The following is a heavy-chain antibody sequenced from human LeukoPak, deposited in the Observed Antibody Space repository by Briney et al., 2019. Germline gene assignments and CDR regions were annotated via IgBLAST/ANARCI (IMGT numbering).Heavy chain of an antibody. CDR2: IKQDGSEK. Sequence: GGSLRLSCAASGFTFSSYWMSWVRQAPGKGLEWVANIKQDGSEKYYVDSVKGRFTISRDNAKNSLYLQMNRLRAEDTAVYYCARDRLWFGELLYYYYYGMDVWGQGTTVTVSS. CDR3: ARDRLWFGELLYYYYYGMDV. J-gene: IGHJ6*02. D-gene: IGHD3-10*01. CDR1: GFTFSSYW. V-gene: IGHV3-7*01.